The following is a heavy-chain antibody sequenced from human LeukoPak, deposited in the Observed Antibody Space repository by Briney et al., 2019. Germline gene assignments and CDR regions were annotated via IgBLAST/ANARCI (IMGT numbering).Heavy chain of an antibody. D-gene: IGHD2-2*01. V-gene: IGHV4-4*07. CDR1: GGSISSYY. J-gene: IGHJ2*01. CDR2: IYSSGST. CDR3: ARGQYHLLYWYFDL. Sequence: SQTLSLTCTVSGGSISSYYWSWIRQPAGKGLEWIGRIYSSGSTDYNPSLKSRVTMSVDTSKNQFSLKLSSVTAADTAVYYCARGQYHLLYWYFDLWGRGTLVTVSS.